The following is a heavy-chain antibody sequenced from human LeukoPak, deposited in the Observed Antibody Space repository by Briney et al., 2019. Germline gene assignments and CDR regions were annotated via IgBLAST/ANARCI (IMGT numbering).Heavy chain of an antibody. CDR2: INPSGGST. D-gene: IGHD3-10*01. V-gene: IGHV1-46*01. CDR1: GGTFSSYA. J-gene: IGHJ4*02. Sequence: ASVKVSCKASGGTFSSYAISWVRQAPGQGLEWMGIINPSGGSTSYAQKFQGRVTMTRDTSTSTVYMELSSLRSEDTAVYYCASSRRGSGSYPFDYWGQGTLVTVSS. CDR3: ASSRRGSGSYPFDY.